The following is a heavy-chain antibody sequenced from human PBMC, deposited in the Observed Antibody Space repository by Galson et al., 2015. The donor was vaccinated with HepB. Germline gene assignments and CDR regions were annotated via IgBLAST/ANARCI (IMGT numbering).Heavy chain of an antibody. Sequence: QSGAEVKKPGESLRISCKGSGYSFTSYWISWVRQMPGKGLEWMGRIDPSDSYTNYNPSFQGHVTISADKSISTAYLQWSSLKASDTAMYYCARRGDYGGALDAFDIWGQGTMVTVSS. CDR3: ARRGDYGGALDAFDI. V-gene: IGHV5-10-1*01. D-gene: IGHD4-23*01. CDR1: GYSFTSYW. J-gene: IGHJ3*02. CDR2: IDPSDSYT.